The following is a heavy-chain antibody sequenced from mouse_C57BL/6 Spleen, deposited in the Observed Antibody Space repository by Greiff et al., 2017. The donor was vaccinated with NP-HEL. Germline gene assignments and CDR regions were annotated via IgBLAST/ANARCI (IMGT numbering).Heavy chain of an antibody. CDR3: ATIYYDYDGYAMDY. Sequence: VQLQQSGPGLVKPSQSLSLTCSVTGYSITSGYYWNWIRQFPGNKLEWMGYISYDGSNNYNPSLKNRISITRDTSKNQFFLKLNSVTTEDTATYYCATIYYDYDGYAMDYWGQGTSVTVAS. CDR1: GYSITSGYY. V-gene: IGHV3-6*01. D-gene: IGHD2-4*01. CDR2: ISYDGSN. J-gene: IGHJ4*01.